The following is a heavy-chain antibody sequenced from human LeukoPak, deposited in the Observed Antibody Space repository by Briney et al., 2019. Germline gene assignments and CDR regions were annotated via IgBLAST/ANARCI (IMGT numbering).Heavy chain of an antibody. J-gene: IGHJ5*02. CDR1: GFTFSSYS. Sequence: SGGSLRLSCAASGFTFSSYSMNWVRQAPGKGLEWVSSISSSSTYIYYVDSVKGRFTISRDNAKNSLYLQMNSLRVEDTAVYYCARGGFDPWGQGTLVTVSS. CDR3: ARGGFDP. CDR2: ISSSSTYI. V-gene: IGHV3-21*01.